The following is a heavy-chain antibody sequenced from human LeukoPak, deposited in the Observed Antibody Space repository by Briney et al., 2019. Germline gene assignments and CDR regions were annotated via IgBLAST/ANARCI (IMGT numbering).Heavy chain of an antibody. J-gene: IGHJ4*02. CDR1: GGSISSFY. V-gene: IGHV4-59*08. Sequence: SETLSLTCTVSGGSISSFYWSWIRQPPGKGLEWIGFMYYSGSTNYNPSFKTRVTISVDTSKNQLSLNLSSVTAADTAVYYCARKVGMSLDYWGQGTLATVSS. CDR2: MYYSGST. D-gene: IGHD2-21*01. CDR3: ARKVGMSLDY.